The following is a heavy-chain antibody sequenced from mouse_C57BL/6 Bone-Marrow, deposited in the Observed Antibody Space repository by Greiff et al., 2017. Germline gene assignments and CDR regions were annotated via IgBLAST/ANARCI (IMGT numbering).Heavy chain of an antibody. J-gene: IGHJ1*03. D-gene: IGHD2-3*01. CDR2: IDPSDSYT. Sequence: VQLQQPGAELVRPGTSVKLSCKASGYTFTSYWMHWVKQRPGQGLEWIGVIDPSDSYTNYNQKFKGKATLTVDTSSSTAYMQLSSLTSEDSAVYYCARWLLRGYFDVWGTGTTVTVSS. V-gene: IGHV1-59*01. CDR3: ARWLLRGYFDV. CDR1: GYTFTSYW.